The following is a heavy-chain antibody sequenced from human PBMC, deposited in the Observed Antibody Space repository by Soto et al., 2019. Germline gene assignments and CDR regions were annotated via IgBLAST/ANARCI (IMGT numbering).Heavy chain of an antibody. V-gene: IGHV4-34*01. CDR1: GGSFSGYY. CDR2: INHSGST. D-gene: IGHD6-13*01. Sequence: LSETLSLTCAVYGGSFSGYYWSWIRQPPGKGLEWVGEINHSGSTNYNPSLKSRVTISVDTSKNQFSLKLSSVTAADTAVYYCAREGRSTNSNWFDPWGQGTLVTVS. J-gene: IGHJ5*02. CDR3: AREGRSTNSNWFDP.